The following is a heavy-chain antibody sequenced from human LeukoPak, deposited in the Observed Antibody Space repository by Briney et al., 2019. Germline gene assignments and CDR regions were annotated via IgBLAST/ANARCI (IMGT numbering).Heavy chain of an antibody. CDR3: AKDDYDILTGYSNHYYYGMDV. CDR2: ISSSSSYI. D-gene: IGHD3-9*01. V-gene: IGHV3-21*04. Sequence: GGSLRLSCAASGFTFSSYSMNWVRQAPGKGLEWVSSISSSSSYIYYADSVKGRFTISRDNSKNTLYLQMNSLRAEDTAVYYCAKDDYDILTGYSNHYYYGMDVWGQGTTVTVSS. J-gene: IGHJ6*02. CDR1: GFTFSSYS.